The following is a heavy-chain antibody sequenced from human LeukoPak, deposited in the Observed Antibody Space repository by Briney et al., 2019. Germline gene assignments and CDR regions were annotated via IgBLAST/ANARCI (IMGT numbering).Heavy chain of an antibody. J-gene: IGHJ4*02. V-gene: IGHV3-23*01. CDR3: AKDLSYVGFGY. CDR1: GFTFSNSA. CDR2: IAGSGANP. Sequence: PGRSLTLSCVPSGFTFSNSAMNWVRQAPGTGLEAVSGIAGSGANPSYADSVKGQFTISRDNSKNTMYLQMISLRAVDTSVYYCAKDLSYVGFGYWGQGTLVTVSS. D-gene: IGHD3-10*02.